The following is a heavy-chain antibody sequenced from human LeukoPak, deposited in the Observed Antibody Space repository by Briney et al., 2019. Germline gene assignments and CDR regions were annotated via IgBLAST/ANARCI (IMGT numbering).Heavy chain of an antibody. V-gene: IGHV3-66*01. Sequence: PGGTLRLSCAASGFTVSSNCMSWVRQAPGKGLEWVSVIYSGGSTYYADSVKGRFTISRDNSKNTLYLQMNSLRAEDTAVYYCARELPYSSGWYGFDYWGQGTLVTVSS. CDR1: GFTVSSNC. CDR3: ARELPYSSGWYGFDY. CDR2: IYSGGST. J-gene: IGHJ4*02. D-gene: IGHD6-19*01.